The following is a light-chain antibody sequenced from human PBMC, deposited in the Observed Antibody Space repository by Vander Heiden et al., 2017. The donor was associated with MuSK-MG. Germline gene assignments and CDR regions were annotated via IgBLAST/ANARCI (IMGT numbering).Light chain of an antibody. CDR1: KLGDKY. CDR2: QDS. Sequence: SYEPTPPPPVSVSPGKTASITCSGDKLGDKYACWYQQKPGQSPVLVIYQDSKRPSGIPERFSGSNSGNTATLTISGTQAMDEADYYCQAWDSSTVVFGGGTKLTVL. V-gene: IGLV3-1*01. CDR3: QAWDSSTVV. J-gene: IGLJ2*01.